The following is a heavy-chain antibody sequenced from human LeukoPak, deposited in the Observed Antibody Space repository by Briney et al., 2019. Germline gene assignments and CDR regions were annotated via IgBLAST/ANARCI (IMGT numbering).Heavy chain of an antibody. CDR2: MNPNSLNT. V-gene: IGHV1-8*01. D-gene: IGHD1-1*01. CDR3: ARTGTADY. Sequence: ASVKVSCKASGYTFASYDISWLRQATGQGLEWMGWMNPNSLNTGYAQKFQGRATMTMNTSISTAYLELSSLKTEDTAVYYCARTGTADYWGQGTLVTVSS. J-gene: IGHJ4*02. CDR1: GYTFASYD.